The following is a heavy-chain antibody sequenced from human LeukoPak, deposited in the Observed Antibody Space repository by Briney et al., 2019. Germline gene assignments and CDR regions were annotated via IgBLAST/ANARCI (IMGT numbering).Heavy chain of an antibody. CDR3: ARGLTYYYGSGSNNWFDP. Sequence: SQTLSLTCTVSGGSISSGSYYWSWIRQPAGKGLELIGRIFTSGRTNYNPSLKSRVTISLDTSKNQFSLKLSSVTAADTAVYYCARGLTYYYGSGSNNWFDPWGQGTLVTVSS. CDR2: IFTSGRT. J-gene: IGHJ5*02. V-gene: IGHV4-61*02. CDR1: GGSISSGSYY. D-gene: IGHD3-10*01.